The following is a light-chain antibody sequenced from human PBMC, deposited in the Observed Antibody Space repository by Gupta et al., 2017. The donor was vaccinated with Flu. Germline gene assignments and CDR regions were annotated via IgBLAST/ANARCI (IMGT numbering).Light chain of an antibody. CDR2: GAS. J-gene: IGKJ5*01. Sequence: EIVLTQSPGTLSLSPGERATLSCRASQSVRTSLAWYQRKPGQAPRLLIYGASSRATGIPDRVSGSGSGTDFTLTINRVGPEDFAVYFCQQYGTSPITFGQGTRL. CDR1: QSVRTS. V-gene: IGKV3-20*01. CDR3: QQYGTSPIT.